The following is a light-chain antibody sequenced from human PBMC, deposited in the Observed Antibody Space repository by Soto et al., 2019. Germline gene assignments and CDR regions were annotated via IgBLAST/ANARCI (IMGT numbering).Light chain of an antibody. CDR1: SSDFGGYNY. J-gene: IGLJ1*01. V-gene: IGLV2-14*01. CDR3: SSYTSSSTPPYV. CDR2: EVS. Sequence: QSALTQPASVPGSPGQSITISCTGTSSDFGGYNYVSWYQQHPGKAPKLMIYEVSNRPSGVSNRFSGSKSGNTASLTISGLQAEDEADYYCSSYTSSSTPPYVFGTGTKVTVL.